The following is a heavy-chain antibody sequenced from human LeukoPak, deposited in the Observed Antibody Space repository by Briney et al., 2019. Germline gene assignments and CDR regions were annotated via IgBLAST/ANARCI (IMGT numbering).Heavy chain of an antibody. J-gene: IGHJ3*02. V-gene: IGHV3-74*01. Sequence: PGGSLRLSCVASGFTYSNYWMHWVRQPPGKGLVWVSRIYVDGRTTNYADSVKGRFTISRDNAKNSLYLQMNSLRAEDTAVYYCARDQYYYDSSGYYPSGAFDIWGQGTMVTVSS. CDR3: ARDQYYYDSSGYYPSGAFDI. D-gene: IGHD3-22*01. CDR1: GFTYSNYW. CDR2: IYVDGRTT.